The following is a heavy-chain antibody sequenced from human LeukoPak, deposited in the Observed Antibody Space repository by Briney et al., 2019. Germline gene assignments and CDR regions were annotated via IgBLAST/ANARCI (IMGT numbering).Heavy chain of an antibody. J-gene: IGHJ4*02. CDR2: IGPSAI. CDR3: ASRRLAVATTRAFDC. D-gene: IGHD5-12*01. Sequence: GGSLRLSCAASGFTLSTYDEWSWVRQAPGKGLEWVAYIGPSAIQYADSVKGRFTISRDNAKNLLYLQMNSLRAEDTAVYYCASRRLAVATTRAFDCWGQGTLVTVYS. CDR1: GFTLSTY. V-gene: IGHV3-48*03.